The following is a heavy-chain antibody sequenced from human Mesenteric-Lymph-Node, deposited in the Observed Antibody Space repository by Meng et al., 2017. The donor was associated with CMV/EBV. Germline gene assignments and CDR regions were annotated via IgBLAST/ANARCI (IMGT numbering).Heavy chain of an antibody. CDR2: ISAYNGNT. D-gene: IGHD3-3*01. Sequence: ASVKVSCKASGYTFTSYGISWVRQAPGQGLEWMGWISAYNGNTNYAQKLQGRVTMTTDTSTSTAYMELRSLRSDDTAVYYCVRNHQYYDFWSGYQPTYDYYGMDVWGQGTTVTVSS. V-gene: IGHV1-18*01. CDR3: VRNHQYYDFWSGYQPTYDYYGMDV. CDR1: GYTFTSYG. J-gene: IGHJ6*02.